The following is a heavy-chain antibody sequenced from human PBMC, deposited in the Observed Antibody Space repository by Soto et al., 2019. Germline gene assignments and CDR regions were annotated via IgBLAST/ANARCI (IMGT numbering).Heavy chain of an antibody. J-gene: IGHJ6*02. CDR2: ISSSSSYI. V-gene: IGHV3-21*01. CDR3: AGYCSSTSCYRYYYYGMDV. CDR1: GFTFSSYS. Sequence: PGGSLRLSCAASGFTFSSYSTNWVRQAPGKGLEWVSSISSSSSYIYYADSVKGRFTISRDNAKNSLYLQMNSLRAEDTAVYYCAGYCSSTSCYRYYYYGMDVWGQGTTVTVSS. D-gene: IGHD2-2*01.